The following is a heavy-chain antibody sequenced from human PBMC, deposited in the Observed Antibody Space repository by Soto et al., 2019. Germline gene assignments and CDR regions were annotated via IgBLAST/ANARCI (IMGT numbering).Heavy chain of an antibody. D-gene: IGHD1-26*01. CDR2: ITSRRYGGTT. CDR1: GCPFCDCL. Sequence: SLRLSWSGSGCPFCDCLLSCVRHPPGKGLEWGSIITSRRYGGTTHYAASVKGRFTISRDDSKSIASLQMSRLIIEDTAMYYCSRLRREKREEHPFDVWGKGTLVTVSS. CDR3: SRLRREKREEHPFDV. V-gene: IGHV3-49*04. J-gene: IGHJ4*02.